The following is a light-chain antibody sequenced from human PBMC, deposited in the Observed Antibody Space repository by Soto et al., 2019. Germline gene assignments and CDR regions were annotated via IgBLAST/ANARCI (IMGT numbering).Light chain of an antibody. CDR3: MEGTHWPWT. CDR1: QSLKHSDGDTY. V-gene: IGKV2-30*02. CDR2: KVS. Sequence: VVMPQSPLSLPVTLGQPASISCRSSQSLKHSDGDTYLNWFQQRPGQSPRRLIYKVSDWDSGVPVRVSVRGASADFTRKISRVAAKDVGADYFMEGTHWPWTFGQGTEVEIK. J-gene: IGKJ1*01.